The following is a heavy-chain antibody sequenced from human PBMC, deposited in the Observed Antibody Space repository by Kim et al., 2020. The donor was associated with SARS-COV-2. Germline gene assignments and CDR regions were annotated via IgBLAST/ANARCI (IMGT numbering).Heavy chain of an antibody. Sequence: GGSLRLSCAASGFTFSSYAMSWVRQAPGKGLEWVSAISDNGGGTYYADSVKGRFTISRDKSKNTLYLHMNSLRAEDTAVYFCAKVTWDGLDDYWGQGTLVTVSS. CDR3: AKVTWDGLDDY. V-gene: IGHV3-23*01. CDR2: ISDNGGGT. J-gene: IGHJ4*02. CDR1: GFTFSSYA. D-gene: IGHD6-19*01.